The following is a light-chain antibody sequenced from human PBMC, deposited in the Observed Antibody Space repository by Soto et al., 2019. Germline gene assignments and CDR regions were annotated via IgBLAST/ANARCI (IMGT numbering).Light chain of an antibody. J-gene: IGKJ1*01. Sequence: DIQMTQSPSSLSASVGDTVTITCRASQNIRSCLNWYQHKPGKAPNLLFYAASSLQSGVPSRFSGSGSGTHFTLTISSLQPEDFATYYCQQSYTTPWTFGQGTEVEIK. V-gene: IGKV1-39*01. CDR3: QQSYTTPWT. CDR1: QNIRSC. CDR2: AAS.